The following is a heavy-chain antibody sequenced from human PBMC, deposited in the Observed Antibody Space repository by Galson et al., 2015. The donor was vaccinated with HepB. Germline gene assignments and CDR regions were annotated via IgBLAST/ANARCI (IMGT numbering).Heavy chain of an antibody. CDR1: GYTFTSYG. V-gene: IGHV1-18*01. CDR2: ISAYNGNT. D-gene: IGHD2-2*02. CDR3: ARTEVFYQLLYKAFDI. J-gene: IGHJ3*02. Sequence: QSGAEVKKPGASVKVSCKASGYTFTSYGISWVRQAPGQGLEWMGWISAYNGNTNYAQKLQGRVTMTTDTSTSTAYMELRSLRSDDTAVYYCARTEVFYQLLYKAFDIWGQGTMVTVSS.